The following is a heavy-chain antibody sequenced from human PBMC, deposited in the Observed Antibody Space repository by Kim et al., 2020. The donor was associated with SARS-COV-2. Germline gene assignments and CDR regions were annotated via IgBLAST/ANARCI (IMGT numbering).Heavy chain of an antibody. D-gene: IGHD5-18*01. J-gene: IGHJ4*02. CDR1: KFIFNTYT. Sequence: GGSLRLSCAASKFIFNTYTMTWVRQAPGKGLEWVSSISSSTNYMHYADSVKGRFTISRDNAENSLYLQMNSLRAEDTAVYYCATYSYAQPGYWGQGTLVTVSS. V-gene: IGHV3-21*01. CDR2: ISSSTNYM. CDR3: ATYSYAQPGY.